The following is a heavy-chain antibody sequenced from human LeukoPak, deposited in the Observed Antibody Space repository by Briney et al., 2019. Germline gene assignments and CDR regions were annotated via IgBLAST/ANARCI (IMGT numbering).Heavy chain of an antibody. J-gene: IGHJ4*02. CDR3: ARAVGICSGGTCYLDY. CDR1: GYTFTSYG. Sequence: ASVKVSCKASGYTFTSYGISWVRQAPGQGLEWMGWISAYNGSTDYAQKLQGRVTMTTDTSTSTAYMELRSLRSDDTAVYYCARAVGICSGGTCYLDYWGQGALVTVSS. V-gene: IGHV1-18*01. D-gene: IGHD2-15*01. CDR2: ISAYNGST.